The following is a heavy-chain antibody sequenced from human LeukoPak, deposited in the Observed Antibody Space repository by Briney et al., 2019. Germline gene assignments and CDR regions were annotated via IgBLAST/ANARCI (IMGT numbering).Heavy chain of an antibody. D-gene: IGHD2-8*02. CDR2: INTDGSNT. V-gene: IGHV3-74*01. J-gene: IGHJ4*02. CDR1: GFTFSSYW. CDR3: ARGLLGIDY. Sequence: GGSLRLSCAASGFTFSSYWMHWVRQVPGKGLVWVSQINTDGSNTSYADSVKGRFTISRDNAKNTLYLQMNSLRAEDTAVYYCARGLLGIDYWGQGTLVTVSS.